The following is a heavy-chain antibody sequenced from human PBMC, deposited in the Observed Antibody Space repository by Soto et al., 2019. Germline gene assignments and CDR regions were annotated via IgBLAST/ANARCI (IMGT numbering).Heavy chain of an antibody. Sequence: QVQLVQSGAEVKKPGSSVKVSCKAFGATFSGYAINWVRQAPGQGLEWLGRIVPIFETLNYAERFQGRVAITADESTTTVYMELTNLTHEDTAVYYCVVMGNVAVSNPRSFDYWGQGTQVTVSS. V-gene: IGHV1-69*18. J-gene: IGHJ4*02. CDR1: GATFSGYA. CDR2: IVPIFETL. D-gene: IGHD6-19*01. CDR3: VVMGNVAVSNPRSFDY.